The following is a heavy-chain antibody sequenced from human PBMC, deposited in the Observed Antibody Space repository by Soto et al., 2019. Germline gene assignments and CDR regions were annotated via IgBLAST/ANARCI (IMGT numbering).Heavy chain of an antibody. CDR2: ITAGGGTT. CDR1: GFAFRSYA. J-gene: IGHJ4*02. Sequence: VQLLESGGGLVQPGGSLRLSCAASGFAFRSYAMNWVRQAPGKGLEWVSAITAGGGTTIYADSVKGRFTLSRDNSKNKLDLQVDSLRAEDTAIYYCAKTSSGWYDSFDYWGQGTLVTVSS. V-gene: IGHV3-23*01. CDR3: AKTSSGWYDSFDY. D-gene: IGHD6-19*01.